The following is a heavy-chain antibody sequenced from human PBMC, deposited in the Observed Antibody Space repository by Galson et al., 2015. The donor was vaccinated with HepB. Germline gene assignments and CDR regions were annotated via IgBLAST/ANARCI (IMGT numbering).Heavy chain of an antibody. V-gene: IGHV1-3*01. Sequence: SVKVSCKASGYTFSSHAIHWVRQAPGHRFEWMGWISAGNGNTKYSQKFQGRVTISSDTSARTAYMELSSLTSEDTAVYYCARSADRTIYGVVIGGMDVWGQGTTVTASS. J-gene: IGHJ6*02. D-gene: IGHD3-3*01. CDR3: ARSADRTIYGVVIGGMDV. CDR2: ISAGNGNT. CDR1: GYTFSSHA.